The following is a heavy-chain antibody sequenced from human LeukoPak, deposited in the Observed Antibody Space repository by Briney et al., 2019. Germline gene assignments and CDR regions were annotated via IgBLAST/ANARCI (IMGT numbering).Heavy chain of an antibody. J-gene: IGHJ4*02. Sequence: GGSLRLSCAASGFTFSSYAMSWVRQAPGKGLEWVSAISGSGGSTYYADSVKGRFTISRDNSKNTLYLQMNSLRAEDTAVYYCAKFKEGYIVLLTIDYWGQGTLVTVSS. CDR1: GFTFSSYA. CDR2: ISGSGGST. CDR3: AKFKEGYIVLLTIDY. V-gene: IGHV3-23*01. D-gene: IGHD5-24*01.